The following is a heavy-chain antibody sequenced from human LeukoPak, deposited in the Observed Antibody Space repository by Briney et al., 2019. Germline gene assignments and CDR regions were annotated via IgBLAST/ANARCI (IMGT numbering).Heavy chain of an antibody. D-gene: IGHD2-2*01. CDR1: GFTFSSYG. CDR3: ARGDLHCTSTSCYLF. Sequence: GGSLRLSCAASGFTFSSYGMHWVRQAPGKGLEWVAVISYDGSNKYYADSVKGRFTISRDNSKNTLYLQMNSLRAEDTAVYYCARGDLHCTSTSCYLFWGQGALVTVSS. J-gene: IGHJ4*02. V-gene: IGHV3-30*03. CDR2: ISYDGSNK.